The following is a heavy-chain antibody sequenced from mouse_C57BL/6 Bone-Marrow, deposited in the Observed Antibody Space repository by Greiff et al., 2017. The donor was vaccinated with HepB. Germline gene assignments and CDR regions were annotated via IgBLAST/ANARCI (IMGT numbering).Heavy chain of an antibody. CDR1: GFTFSSYA. Sequence: EVMLVESGEGLVKPGGSLKLSCAASGFTFSSYAMSWVRQTPEKRLEWVAYISSGGDYIYYADTVKGRFPISRDNARNTLYLQMSSLKSEDTAMYYCTRGGYYGTWFAYWGQGTLVTVSA. J-gene: IGHJ3*01. CDR3: TRGGYYGTWFAY. CDR2: ISSGGDYI. V-gene: IGHV5-9-1*02. D-gene: IGHD1-1*01.